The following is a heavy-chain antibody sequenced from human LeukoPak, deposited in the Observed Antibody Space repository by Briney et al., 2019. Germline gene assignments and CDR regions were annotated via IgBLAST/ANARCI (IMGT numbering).Heavy chain of an antibody. J-gene: IGHJ4*02. CDR1: GFSFSSYG. D-gene: IGHD3-10*01. Sequence: GGSLRLSCAGSGFSFSSYGMHWVRQAPGKGLEWMAFIRSDGSNKYYADSVKGRFTISRDNAKNSLYLQMNSLRAEDTAVYYCARGSGPRFPFDYWGQGTLVTVSS. CDR3: ARGSGPRFPFDY. CDR2: IRSDGSNK. V-gene: IGHV3-30*02.